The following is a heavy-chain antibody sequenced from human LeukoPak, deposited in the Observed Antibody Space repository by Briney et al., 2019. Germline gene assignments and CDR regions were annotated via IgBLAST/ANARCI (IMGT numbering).Heavy chain of an antibody. CDR1: GFTFSGNA. Sequence: GGSLRLSCTASGFTFSGNAMGWVRQAPGKGLEWVSGIGSDENRLYADSVKGRFTISGDNSKNTLYLQMNSLRVEDTAVYYCAKDVIHWSFDHWGQGTLVTVSS. CDR2: IGSDENR. CDR3: AKDVIHWSFDH. D-gene: IGHD2-8*02. J-gene: IGHJ4*02. V-gene: IGHV3-23*01.